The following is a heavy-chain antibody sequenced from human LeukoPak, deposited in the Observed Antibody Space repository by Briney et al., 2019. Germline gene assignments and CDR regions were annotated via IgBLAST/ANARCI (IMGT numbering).Heavy chain of an antibody. CDR1: GFTFSSYG. CDR3: AKDRAGGNHWDYLDN. CDR2: IWYDGSGK. J-gene: IGHJ4*02. V-gene: IGHV3-33*06. Sequence: GRSLRLSCAASGFTFSSYGMHWVRQAPGKGLEWVAVIWYDGSGKYHADSVKGRFTISRDNSKNTLYLQMNSLRAEDTAVYYCAKDRAGGNHWDYLDNWGQGTLVTVSS. D-gene: IGHD4-23*01.